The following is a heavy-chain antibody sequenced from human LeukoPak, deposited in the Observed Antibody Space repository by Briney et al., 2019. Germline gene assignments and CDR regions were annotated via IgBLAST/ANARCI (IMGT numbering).Heavy chain of an antibody. CDR3: ARGYREAAAGTGPSLFDY. CDR1: GGSFSGYY. D-gene: IGHD6-13*01. J-gene: IGHJ4*02. V-gene: IGHV4-34*01. CDR2: INHSVSR. Sequence: PSETLSLTCAVYGGSFSGYYWSWIRQPPGEGLEGIGEINHSVSRNYHPPLRPRVTIPVDTTKHQFSLKLSSVTCADTAVYHCARGYREAAAGTGPSLFDYWGQASLATDSS.